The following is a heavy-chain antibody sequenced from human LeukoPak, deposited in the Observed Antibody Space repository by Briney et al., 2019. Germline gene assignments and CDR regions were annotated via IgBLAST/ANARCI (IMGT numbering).Heavy chain of an antibody. CDR2: IYYSGST. CDR3: ARGADTAMVMDY. J-gene: IGHJ4*02. Sequence: SETLSLTCTVSGGSISSYYWSWIRQPPGKGLEWIGHIYYSGSTNYNPSLKSRVTISVDTSKNQFSLKLSSVTAADTAVYYCARGADTAMVMDYWGQGTLVTVSS. V-gene: IGHV4-59*01. D-gene: IGHD5-18*01. CDR1: GGSISSYY.